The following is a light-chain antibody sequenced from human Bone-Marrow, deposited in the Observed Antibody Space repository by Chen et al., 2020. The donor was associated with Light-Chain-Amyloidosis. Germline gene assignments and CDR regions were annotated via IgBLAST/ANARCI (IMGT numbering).Light chain of an antibody. V-gene: IGLV1-44*01. Sequence: QSVLTQPPSASGTPGHRVTISCSGGISNIGSNSVNWHQQLPGTAPRLLIYNNDRRPSGVPDRFSGSKSGTSASLAISGLQSEDEADYYCVAWDDSLNGPMFGGWTKLTVL. J-gene: IGLJ3*02. CDR3: VAWDDSLNGPM. CDR2: NND. CDR1: ISNIGSNS.